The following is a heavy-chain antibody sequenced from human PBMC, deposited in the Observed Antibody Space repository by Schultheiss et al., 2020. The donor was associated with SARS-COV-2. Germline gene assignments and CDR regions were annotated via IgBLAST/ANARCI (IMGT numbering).Heavy chain of an antibody. CDR1: GFTFSSYN. V-gene: IGHV3-48*04. Sequence: GGSLRLSCVVSGFTFSSYNMNWVRQAPGKGLEWVSYINIDSSTKYYADSVKGRFTTSRDNAKNSLYLQMSSLRAEDTAVYYCARAGYSYDGYYYYYMDVWGKGTTVTVSS. J-gene: IGHJ6*03. CDR3: ARAGYSYDGYYYYYMDV. CDR2: INIDSSTK. D-gene: IGHD5-18*01.